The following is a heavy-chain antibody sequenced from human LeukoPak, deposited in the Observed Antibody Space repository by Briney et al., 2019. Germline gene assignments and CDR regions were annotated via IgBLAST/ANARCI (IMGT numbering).Heavy chain of an antibody. CDR2: INPNSGGT. V-gene: IGHV1-2*02. Sequence: ASVKVSCKASGYTFTGYYMHWVRQAPGQGLEWMGWINPNSGGTNYAQKFQGRVTMTRDTSISTAYMELSRLRSDDTAVYYCARSPRDYDYVWGSYRYTPSGAFDIWGQGTMVTVSS. CDR3: ARSPRDYDYVWGSYRYTPSGAFDI. D-gene: IGHD3-16*02. CDR1: GYTFTGYY. J-gene: IGHJ3*02.